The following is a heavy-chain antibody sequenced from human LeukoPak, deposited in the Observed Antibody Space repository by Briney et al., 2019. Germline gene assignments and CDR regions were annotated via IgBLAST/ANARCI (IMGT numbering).Heavy chain of an antibody. CDR3: AKDRYSSGWYGGYYFDY. CDR1: GFTFSSYG. V-gene: IGHV3-23*01. CDR2: ISGSGGST. D-gene: IGHD6-19*01. J-gene: IGHJ4*02. Sequence: GGTLRLSCAASGFTFSSYGMSLVRQAPGKGLEWVSAISGSGGSTYYADSVKGRFTISRDNSKNTLYLQMNSLRAEDTAVYYCAKDRYSSGWYGGYYFDYWGQGTLVTVSS.